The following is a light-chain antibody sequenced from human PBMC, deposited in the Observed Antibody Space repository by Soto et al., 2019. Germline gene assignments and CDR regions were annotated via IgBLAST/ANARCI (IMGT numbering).Light chain of an antibody. CDR2: EVD. V-gene: IGLV2-14*03. CDR1: SNDVGGYDY. Sequence: QSALTQPASVSGSPGQSITISCSGTSNDVGGYDYVSWYQQHPGKAPKLIIFEVDNRPSGISFRFSGSKSGNTASLTISGLQSGDEADYYCSSFTGTTSLGVFGRGTKVTVL. J-gene: IGLJ1*01. CDR3: SSFTGTTSLGV.